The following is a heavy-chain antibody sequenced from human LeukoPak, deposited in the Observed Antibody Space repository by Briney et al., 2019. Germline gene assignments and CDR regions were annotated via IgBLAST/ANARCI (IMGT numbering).Heavy chain of an antibody. D-gene: IGHD2-2*01. J-gene: IGHJ4*02. Sequence: ASVKVSCKPSGYTFIDHYLHWVRQAPGQGLESLGWIDPDTGDTNYPQKFQGRLTMTRDTSSSTAYMELNRLRSDDTAVYYCARVVPAAPLDYWGQGTLVTVSS. CDR2: IDPDTGDT. V-gene: IGHV1-2*02. CDR1: GYTFIDHY. CDR3: ARVVPAAPLDY.